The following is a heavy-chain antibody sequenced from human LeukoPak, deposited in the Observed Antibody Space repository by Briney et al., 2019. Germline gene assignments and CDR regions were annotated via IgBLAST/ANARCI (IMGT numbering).Heavy chain of an antibody. CDR2: IKQDGSEK. J-gene: IGHJ4*02. Sequence: PGGSLRLSCAASGFTFSISWMSWVRQAPGKGLEWVANIKQDGSEKNYVDSVKGRFTISRDKSKNTLYLQMNSLRAEDTAVYYCARVRGGWYLDFWGQGSLVTVSS. CDR1: GFTFSISW. D-gene: IGHD6-19*01. V-gene: IGHV3-7*02. CDR3: ARVRGGWYLDF.